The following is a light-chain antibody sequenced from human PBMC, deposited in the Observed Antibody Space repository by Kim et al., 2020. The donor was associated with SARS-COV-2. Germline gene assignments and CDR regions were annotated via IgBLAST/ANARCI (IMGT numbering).Light chain of an antibody. J-gene: IGLJ3*02. CDR1: SATIGNNY. V-gene: IGLV1-47*01. CDR2: SSN. CDR3: VAWDDSLNGRV. Sequence: GQRVTISCSGSSATIGNNYDPWYHQLPATDPKLIIYSSNQRPSGGPDRFSGSTSGTYASLAISGLRYEDEADYYCVAWDDSLNGRVFGGGTQLTVL.